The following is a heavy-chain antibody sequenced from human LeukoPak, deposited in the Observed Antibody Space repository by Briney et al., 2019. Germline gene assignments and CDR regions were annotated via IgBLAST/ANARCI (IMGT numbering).Heavy chain of an antibody. CDR3: ARGLAYGSGSYSSDY. J-gene: IGHJ4*02. V-gene: IGHV3-30*01. CDR2: ISYDGSNK. CDR1: GFTFSSYA. Sequence: HPGGSLRLSCAASGFTFSSYAMHWVRQAPGKGLEWVAVISYDGSNKYYADSVKGRFTISRDNSKNTLYLQMNSLRAEDTAVYYCARGLAYGSGSYSSDYWGQGTLVTVSS. D-gene: IGHD3-10*01.